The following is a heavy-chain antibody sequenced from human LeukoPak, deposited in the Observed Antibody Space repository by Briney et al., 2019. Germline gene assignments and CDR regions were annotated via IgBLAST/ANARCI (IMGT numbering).Heavy chain of an antibody. D-gene: IGHD6-13*01. CDR3: ARARSSSPSMDV. J-gene: IGHJ6*04. Sequence: GASVKVSCKASGYTFTSYYMHWVRQAPGQGLEWMGIINPSGGSTSYAQKFQGRVTMTRDTSISTAYMELSRLRSDDTAVYYCARARSSSPSMDVWGKGTTVTISS. CDR1: GYTFTSYY. V-gene: IGHV1-46*01. CDR2: INPSGGST.